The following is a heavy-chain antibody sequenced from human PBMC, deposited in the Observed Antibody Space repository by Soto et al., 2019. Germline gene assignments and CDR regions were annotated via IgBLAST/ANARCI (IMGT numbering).Heavy chain of an antibody. J-gene: IGHJ4*02. CDR3: ARVSSSGWKPYYFDY. CDR1: GGRFSSCA. CDR2: IIPIFGTA. Sequence: SAEVTWKESGGRFSSCASSWVRQANRQGLEWMGGIIPIFGTANYAQKFQGRVTITADESTSTAYMELSSLRSEDTAVYYCARVSSSGWKPYYFDYWGQGTLVPGSS. D-gene: IGHD6-19*01. V-gene: IGHV1-69*01.